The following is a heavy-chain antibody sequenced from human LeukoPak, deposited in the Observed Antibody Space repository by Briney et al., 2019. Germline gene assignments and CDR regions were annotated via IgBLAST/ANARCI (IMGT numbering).Heavy chain of an antibody. J-gene: IGHJ4*02. CDR2: IKSNTDGGTA. V-gene: IGHV3-15*01. Sequence: GGYLRLSCAASGFTFSNAWMSWVRQAPGKGLDGVGRIKSNTDGGTADYTAPVKGRFTISRDDSRSTLYLQMNSLKSDDTAVYYCTTYFAPSYWGQGTLVTVSS. CDR3: TTYFAPSY. D-gene: IGHD3-9*01. CDR1: GFTFSNAW.